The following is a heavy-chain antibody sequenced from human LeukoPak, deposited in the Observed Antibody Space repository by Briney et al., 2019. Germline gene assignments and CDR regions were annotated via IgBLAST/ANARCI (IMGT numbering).Heavy chain of an antibody. CDR3: ARGPNQNYGDYEYY. Sequence: AAVTVSFTASAYTFTIYGISWVRHAPGQGIERMGWISAYNGNTNYAQKLQGRVTMTTDTSTSTAYMELRSLRSDDTAVYYCARGPNQNYGDYEYYWGQGTLVAVSS. J-gene: IGHJ4*02. CDR2: ISAYNGNT. D-gene: IGHD4-17*01. V-gene: IGHV1-18*01. CDR1: AYTFTIYG.